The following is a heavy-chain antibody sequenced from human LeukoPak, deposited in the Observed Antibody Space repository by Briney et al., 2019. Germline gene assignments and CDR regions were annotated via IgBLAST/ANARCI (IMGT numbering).Heavy chain of an antibody. V-gene: IGHV4-39*07. CDR3: ARDLGV. Sequence: SETLSLTCSVSGGSFSSSSNYWGWIRQSPGKGLEWIGSIYYSGTTYYNPSLKSRVTISVDTSKNQFSLKLSSVTAADTAVYYCARDLGVWGQGTTVTVSS. J-gene: IGHJ6*02. CDR1: GGSFSSSSNY. CDR2: IYYSGTT.